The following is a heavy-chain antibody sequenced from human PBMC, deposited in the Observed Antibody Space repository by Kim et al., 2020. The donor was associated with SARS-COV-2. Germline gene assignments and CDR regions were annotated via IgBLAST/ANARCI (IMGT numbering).Heavy chain of an antibody. D-gene: IGHD3-16*02. CDR3: ARVGYDYVWGSYRDYYY. Sequence: GGSLRLSCAASGFTFSDYYMSWIRQAPGKGLEWVSYISSSSSYTKYADYVKCRFTISRDNAKNSLYLQMNSLSAEDTAVYYCARVGYDYVWGSYRDYYY. CDR1: GFTFSDYY. V-gene: IGHV3-11*05. CDR2: ISSSSSYT. J-gene: IGHJ6*01.